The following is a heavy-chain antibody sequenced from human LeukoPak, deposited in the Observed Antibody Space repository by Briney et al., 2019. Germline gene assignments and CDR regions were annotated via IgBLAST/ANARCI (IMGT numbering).Heavy chain of an antibody. D-gene: IGHD3-3*01. V-gene: IGHV4-39*01. CDR2: IYYSGST. CDR1: GGSISSSSYY. CDR3: ARHGDGIMIFGVVEGNWFDP. Sequence: SETLSLTCTVSGGSISSSSYYWGWIRQPPRKGLEWIGSIYYSGSTYYNPSLKSRVTISVDTSKNQFSLKLSSVTAADTAVYYCARHGDGIMIFGVVEGNWFDPWGQGTLVTVSS. J-gene: IGHJ5*02.